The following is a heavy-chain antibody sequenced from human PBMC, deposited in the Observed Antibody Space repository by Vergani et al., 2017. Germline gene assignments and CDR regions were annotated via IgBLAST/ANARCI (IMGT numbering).Heavy chain of an antibody. J-gene: IGHJ6*03. CDR2: IFPSGNS. CDR1: GDSITNGGFS. D-gene: IGHD3-16*02. Sequence: QLQLQESGSGLVKPSQTLSLTCAVSGDSITNGGFSWNWIRQPPEKGPEWIGYIFPSGNSDYNPSLKNRVSISLDKSKNQFSLWVNSVTAADTAVYFCARASLRALVGYYYYMDGWGKGKTVVVSS. CDR3: ARASLRALVGYYYYMDG. V-gene: IGHV4-30-2*01.